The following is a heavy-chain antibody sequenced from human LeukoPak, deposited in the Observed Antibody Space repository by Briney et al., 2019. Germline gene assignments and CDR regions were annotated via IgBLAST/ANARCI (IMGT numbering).Heavy chain of an antibody. CDR2: ISTYNGNT. V-gene: IGHV1-18*04. Sequence: GASVKVSCKASGYTFTSYGISWVRQAPGQGLEWMGWISTYNGNTNYAQKLQGRVTMTTDTSTSTACMELRSLRSDDTAVYYCARYCSGGSCLGDYWGQGTLVTVSS. J-gene: IGHJ4*02. CDR1: GYTFTSYG. D-gene: IGHD2-15*01. CDR3: ARYCSGGSCLGDY.